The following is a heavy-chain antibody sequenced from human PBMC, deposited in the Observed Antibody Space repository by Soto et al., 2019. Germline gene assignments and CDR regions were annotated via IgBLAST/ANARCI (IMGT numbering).Heavy chain of an antibody. V-gene: IGHV3-7*01. J-gene: IGHJ4*02. CDR2: IKQDGSEK. CDR1: GFSFSNYW. D-gene: IGHD5-12*01. CDR3: ARWGGFGEDY. Sequence: GGSLRLSCAASGFSFSNYWMSWVRQAPGKGLEWVANIKQDGSEKYYLESMKGRLTISRDNTESSLYLQMNSLRAEDTAVYYCARWGGFGEDYWGQGTRVTVSS.